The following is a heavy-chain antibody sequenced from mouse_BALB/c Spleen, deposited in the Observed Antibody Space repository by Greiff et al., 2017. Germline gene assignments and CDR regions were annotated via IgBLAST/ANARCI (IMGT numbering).Heavy chain of an antibody. J-gene: IGHJ1*01. CDR1: GFNIKDTY. Sequence: EVKLVESGAELVKPGASVKLSCTASGFNIKDTYMHWVKQRPEQGLEWIGRIDPANGNTKYDPKFQGKATITADTSSNTAYLQLSSLTSEDTAVYYCARSSGYPWYFDVWGAGTTVTVSS. D-gene: IGHD1-3*01. CDR3: ARSSGYPWYFDV. CDR2: IDPANGNT. V-gene: IGHV14-3*02.